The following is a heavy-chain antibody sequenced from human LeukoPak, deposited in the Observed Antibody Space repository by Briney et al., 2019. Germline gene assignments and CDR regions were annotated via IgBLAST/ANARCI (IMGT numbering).Heavy chain of an antibody. D-gene: IGHD2-15*01. V-gene: IGHV1-18*01. CDR3: ARELLWSSGIPTFFDY. Sequence: GASVKVSCKASGYTFTSYAINWVRQAPGQGLEWMGWISAYDGNTNYVQKFRNTNYAQKFQGRVTMTRDTSTSTVYMELSSLRSDDTAVYYCARELLWSSGIPTFFDYWGQGTLVTVSS. CDR1: GYTFTSYA. CDR2: ISAYDGNTNYVQKFRNT. J-gene: IGHJ4*02.